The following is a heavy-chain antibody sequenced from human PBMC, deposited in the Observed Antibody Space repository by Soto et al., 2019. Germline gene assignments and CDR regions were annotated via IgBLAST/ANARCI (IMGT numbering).Heavy chain of an antibody. Sequence: EVQLVESGGGLVQPGRSVRLSCAASGFSFDDYAMHWVRQAPGKGLEWIAGISWNSVSIDYADSVKGRFTISRDNAKNSLYLQMNSLRAEDTDLYYCAKERIRYLEDWGQGTLVTVSS. J-gene: IGHJ4*02. CDR2: ISWNSVSI. D-gene: IGHD3-9*01. CDR1: GFSFDDYA. CDR3: AKERIRYLED. V-gene: IGHV3-9*01.